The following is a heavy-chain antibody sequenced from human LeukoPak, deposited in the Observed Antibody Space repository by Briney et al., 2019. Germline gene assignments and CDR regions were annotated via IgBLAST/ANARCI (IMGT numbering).Heavy chain of an antibody. CDR3: AREAAMVRGVNWFDP. CDR2: INHSGST. CDR1: GGSFSGYY. D-gene: IGHD3-10*01. J-gene: IGHJ5*02. V-gene: IGHV4-34*01. Sequence: SETLSLTCAVYGGSFSGYYWSWIRQPPGKGLEWFGEINHSGSTNYNPSLKSRVTISVDTSKNQFSLKLSSVTAADTAVYYCAREAAMVRGVNWFDPWGQGTLVTVSS.